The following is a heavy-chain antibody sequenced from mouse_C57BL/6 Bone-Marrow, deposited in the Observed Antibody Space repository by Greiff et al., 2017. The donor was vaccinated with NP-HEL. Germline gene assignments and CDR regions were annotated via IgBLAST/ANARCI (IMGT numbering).Heavy chain of an antibody. CDR3: TRTTTVVFDY. D-gene: IGHD1-1*02. CDR1: GFTFSDAW. V-gene: IGHV6-6*01. Sequence: EVQVVESGGGLVQPGGSMKLSCAASGFTFSDAWMDWVRQSPEKGLEWVAEIRNKANNHATYYAESVKGRFTISRDDSKSSVYLQMNSLRAEDTGIYYCTRTTTVVFDYWGQGTTLTVSS. J-gene: IGHJ2*01. CDR2: IRNKANNHAT.